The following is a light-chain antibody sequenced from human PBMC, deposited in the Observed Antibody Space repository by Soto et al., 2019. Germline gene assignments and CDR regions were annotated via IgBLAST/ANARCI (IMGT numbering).Light chain of an antibody. CDR1: SSDVGGYNY. CDR2: EVS. Sequence: QSALTQPASVSGSPGQSITISCTGTSSDVGGYNYVSWYQQHPGKAPKLMIYEVSNRPSGVSNRFSGSKSGNTASLTISGLQAEDEPDYYCSSAAGRTTVFGGGTKVTVL. J-gene: IGLJ3*02. CDR3: SSAAGRTTV. V-gene: IGLV2-14*01.